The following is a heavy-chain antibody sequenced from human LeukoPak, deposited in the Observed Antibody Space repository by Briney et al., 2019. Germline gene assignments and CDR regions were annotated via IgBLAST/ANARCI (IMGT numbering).Heavy chain of an antibody. V-gene: IGHV4-59*08. CDR2: IYYSGST. CDR3: ARAYSSSWFNWFDP. D-gene: IGHD6-13*01. Sequence: SETLSLTCTVSGGSISSYYWSWIRQPPGNGLEWIGYIYYSGSTNYNPSLKSRVTISVDTSKNQFSLKLSSVTAADTAVYYCARAYSSSWFNWFDPWGQGTLVTVSS. CDR1: GGSISSYY. J-gene: IGHJ5*02.